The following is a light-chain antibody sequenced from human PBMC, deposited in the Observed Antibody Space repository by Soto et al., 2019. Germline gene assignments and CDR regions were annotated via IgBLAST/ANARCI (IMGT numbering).Light chain of an antibody. V-gene: IGLV2-14*01. CDR3: SSYTSKTGV. CDR1: SSDVGGYNY. CDR2: DVS. Sequence: QSALTQPASVSGSPRQSITISCTGTSSDVGGYNYVSWYQQHPGKAPKLMIYDVSNRPSGVSNRFSGSKSGNTASLTISGLQAEDEADYYCSSYTSKTGVFGGGTKLTVL. J-gene: IGLJ3*02.